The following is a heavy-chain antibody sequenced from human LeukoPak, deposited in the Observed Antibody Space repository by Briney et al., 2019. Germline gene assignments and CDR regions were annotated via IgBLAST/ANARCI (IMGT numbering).Heavy chain of an antibody. D-gene: IGHD6-13*01. CDR3: AKDGQIAAAAYYFDY. CDR1: GFIFSSYG. Sequence: GSLRLSCAASGFIFSSYGMHWVRQAPGKGLEWVSYISSSGSTIYYADSVKGRFTISRDNAKNSLYLQMNSLRAEDTAVYYCAKDGQIAAAAYYFDYWGQGTLVTVSS. J-gene: IGHJ4*02. V-gene: IGHV3-48*04. CDR2: ISSSGSTI.